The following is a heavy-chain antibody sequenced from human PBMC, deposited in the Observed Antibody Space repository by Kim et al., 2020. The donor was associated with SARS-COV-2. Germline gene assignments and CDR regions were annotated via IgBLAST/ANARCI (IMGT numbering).Heavy chain of an antibody. J-gene: IGHJ4*02. CDR3: ARHGVVVVTAASYFDY. D-gene: IGHD2-2*01. V-gene: IGHV4-59*08. Sequence: SLKSRVTISVDASENQFALKLTSVAAADTAVYYCARHGVVVVTAASYFDYWGQGTLVTVSS.